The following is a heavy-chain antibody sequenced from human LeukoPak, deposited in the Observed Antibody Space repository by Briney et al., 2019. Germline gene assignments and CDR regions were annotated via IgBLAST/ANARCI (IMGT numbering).Heavy chain of an antibody. V-gene: IGHV1-8*01. D-gene: IGHD5-12*01. CDR3: ARVSGFERKDSFSY. J-gene: IGHJ4*02. CDR1: GYTFTRSG. Sequence: GASVKVSCTASGYTFTRSGISWVRQAPGQGPEWMGWMNPNSGNTGYAQRLQSRVTMTRDNSISTAYMELSNLTSENTAVYFCARVSGFERKDSFSYWGQGTRVTVAS. CDR2: MNPNSGNT.